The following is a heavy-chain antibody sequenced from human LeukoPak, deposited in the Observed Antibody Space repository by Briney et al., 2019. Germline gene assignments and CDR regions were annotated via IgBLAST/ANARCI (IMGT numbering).Heavy chain of an antibody. CDR1: GFTFTSSA. CDR3: AAVSSSSWSDY. Sequence: SLNVSCKASGFTFTSSAVQWVRQARGQRLEWIGWIVVGSGNTNYAQKFQERVTITRDMSTSTAYMELSSLRSEGTAVYYCAAVSSSSWSDYWGQGTLVTVSS. CDR2: IVVGSGNT. J-gene: IGHJ4*02. V-gene: IGHV1-58*01. D-gene: IGHD6-13*01.